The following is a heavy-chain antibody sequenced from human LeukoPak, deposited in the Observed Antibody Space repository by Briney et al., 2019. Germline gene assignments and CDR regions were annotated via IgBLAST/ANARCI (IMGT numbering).Heavy chain of an antibody. J-gene: IGHJ3*02. CDR2: MNPNSGNT. Sequence: GASVKVSCKASGGTFSNYAISWVRQAPGQGLEWMGWMNPNSGNTGYAQKFQGRVTITRNTSISTAYMELSSLRSEDTAVYYCARMLRRAKWPRDAFDIWGQGTMVTVSS. CDR3: ARMLRRAKWPRDAFDI. V-gene: IGHV1-8*03. CDR1: GGTFSNYA. D-gene: IGHD5-12*01.